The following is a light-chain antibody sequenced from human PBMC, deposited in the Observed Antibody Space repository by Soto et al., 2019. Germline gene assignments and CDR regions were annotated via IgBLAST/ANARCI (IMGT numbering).Light chain of an antibody. CDR3: SSYSISTAYL. V-gene: IGLV2-14*01. CDR2: EVS. Sequence: QSVLTQPASVSGSHGQSITISCTGTSSDVGGYHYVSWYQLLPGKVPKLILFEVSIRPSGVSYRFSGSKSGNTACLTISGLQAEDEADYFCSSYSISTAYLFGTGTKVTVL. J-gene: IGLJ1*01. CDR1: SSDVGGYHY.